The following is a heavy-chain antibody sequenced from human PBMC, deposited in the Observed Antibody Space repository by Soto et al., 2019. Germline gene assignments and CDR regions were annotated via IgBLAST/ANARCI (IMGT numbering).Heavy chain of an antibody. Sequence: GGSLRLSCAASGFTFSSYGMHWVRQAPGKGLEWVAVIWYDGSNKYYADSVKGRFTISRDNSKNTLYLQMNSLRAEDTAVYYCARDSSGYQGNWFDPWGQGTLVTVSS. V-gene: IGHV3-33*01. J-gene: IGHJ5*02. CDR1: GFTFSSYG. D-gene: IGHD3-22*01. CDR2: IWYDGSNK. CDR3: ARDSSGYQGNWFDP.